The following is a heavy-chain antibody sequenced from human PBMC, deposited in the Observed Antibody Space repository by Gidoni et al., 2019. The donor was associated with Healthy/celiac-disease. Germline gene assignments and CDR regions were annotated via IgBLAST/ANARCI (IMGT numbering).Heavy chain of an antibody. CDR2: INPNSCGT. CDR3: ARGTSSYGFAP. CDR1: GYTFTGYY. J-gene: IGHJ5*02. V-gene: IGHV1-2*02. Sequence: QVQLVQSGAEVKKPGASVKVSCKASGYTFTGYYMHWVRQAPGQGLEWMGWINPNSCGTHSVRKFKGRVTMTRDTSISTAYMELRRLRSDVPAVYYCARGTSSYGFAPWGQGPLVTVSS. D-gene: IGHD2-2*01.